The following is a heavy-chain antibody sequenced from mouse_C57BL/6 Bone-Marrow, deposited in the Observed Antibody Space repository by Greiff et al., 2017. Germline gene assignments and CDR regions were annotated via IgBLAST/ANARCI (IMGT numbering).Heavy chain of an antibody. CDR1: GYTFTSYW. CDR2: ISPGSGSP. CDR3: ARSRNY. J-gene: IGHJ2*01. V-gene: IGHV1-55*01. Sequence: QVQLQQSGAELVKPGASVNMSCKSSGYTFTSYWITWVKQRPGQGLEWIGDISPGSGSPNYNEKFKSKATLTVDTSSSTAYMQLSSLPSEDSAVYYCARSRNYGGQGTTLTVSS.